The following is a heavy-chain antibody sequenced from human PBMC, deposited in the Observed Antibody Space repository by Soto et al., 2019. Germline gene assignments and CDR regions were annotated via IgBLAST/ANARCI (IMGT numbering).Heavy chain of an antibody. V-gene: IGHV3-73*02. CDR2: IPSKTNTYAT. CDR3: TRQHLDVPVASAIDY. CDR1: GFTFSGST. D-gene: IGHD6-19*01. J-gene: IGHJ4*02. Sequence: EVQLVESGGGLVQPGGSLKLSCAASGFTFSGSTIHWVRQTSGKGLEWVGRIPSKTNTYATAYAASVKGRFTISRDDSKNTAYLQMNSLKTEDTAVYYCTRQHLDVPVASAIDYWGQGTWSPSPQ.